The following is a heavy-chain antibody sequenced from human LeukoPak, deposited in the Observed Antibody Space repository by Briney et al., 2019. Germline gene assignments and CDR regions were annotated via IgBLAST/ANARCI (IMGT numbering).Heavy chain of an antibody. CDR1: GGSISSSNYY. D-gene: IGHD6-19*01. V-gene: IGHV4-39*07. CDR3: ARLPGISVTGKAIDY. CDR2: IYYSGTT. J-gene: IGHJ4*02. Sequence: SETLSLTCTVSGGSISSSNYYWGWIRQPPGKGLEWIGNIYYSGTTYYNPSLKSRVTISVDRSKNQFSLKLSSVTAADTAVYYCARLPGISVTGKAIDYWGQGTLVTVSS.